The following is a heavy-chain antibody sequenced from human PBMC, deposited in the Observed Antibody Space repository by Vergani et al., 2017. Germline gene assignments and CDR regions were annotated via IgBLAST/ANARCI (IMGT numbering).Heavy chain of an antibody. V-gene: IGHV4-34*01. Sequence: QVQLQQWGAGLLKPSETLSLTCAVYGGSFSGYYWSWIRQPPGKGLEWIGEINHSGITNYNPSLKSRVTISVDTSKNQFSLKLSSVTAADTAVYYCARSPQVSTNYGMDVWGQGTTVTVSS. CDR1: GGSFSGYY. J-gene: IGHJ6*02. D-gene: IGHD5/OR15-5a*01. CDR2: INHSGIT. CDR3: ARSPQVSTNYGMDV.